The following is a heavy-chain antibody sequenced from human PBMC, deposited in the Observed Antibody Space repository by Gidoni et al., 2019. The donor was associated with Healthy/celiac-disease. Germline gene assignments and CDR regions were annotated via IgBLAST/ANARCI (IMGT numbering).Heavy chain of an antibody. Sequence: EVQLLESGGGLVQPGGSLRLSCSASGFTFSSYAMSCVRQAPGNGLEWVSAISSSGGSTYYADSVKGRFTISRDNSKNTLYLEMNSLRDEDTAVYYCEKVSARTSRLNLDDWGQGTLVTVSS. D-gene: IGHD2-2*01. J-gene: IGHJ4*02. CDR2: ISSSGGST. CDR3: EKVSARTSRLNLDD. V-gene: IGHV3-23*01. CDR1: GFTFSSYA.